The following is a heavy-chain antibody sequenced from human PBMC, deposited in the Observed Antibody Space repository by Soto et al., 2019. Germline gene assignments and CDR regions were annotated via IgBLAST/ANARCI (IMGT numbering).Heavy chain of an antibody. V-gene: IGHV4-61*01. Sequence: QVQLQESGPGLVKPSETLSLTCTVSGGSVSSGSYYWSWVRQPPGKGLEWIGYIYYSGTTNYNPSLGSRANISVEPPKNQFSLKLRLVTAAEPAVYYCARSGGDYFDFWGQGTLVTVSS. J-gene: IGHJ4*02. CDR1: GGSVSSGSYY. D-gene: IGHD3-10*01. CDR2: IYYSGTT. CDR3: ARSGGDYFDF.